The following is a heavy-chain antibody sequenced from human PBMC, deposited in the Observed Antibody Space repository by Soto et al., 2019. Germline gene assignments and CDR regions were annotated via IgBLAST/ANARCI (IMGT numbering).Heavy chain of an antibody. CDR3: TRDLGDPYVRPKPAYYYGMDV. CDR2: IRSKAYGGTT. D-gene: IGHD1-26*01. Sequence: GGSLRLSCTASGFTFGDYAMSWFRQAPEKGLEWVGFIRSKAYGGTTEYAASVKGRFTSSRDDSKSIAYLQMNSLKTEDTAVYYCTRDLGDPYVRPKPAYYYGMDVWGQGTTVTVPS. CDR1: GFTFGDYA. V-gene: IGHV3-49*03. J-gene: IGHJ6*02.